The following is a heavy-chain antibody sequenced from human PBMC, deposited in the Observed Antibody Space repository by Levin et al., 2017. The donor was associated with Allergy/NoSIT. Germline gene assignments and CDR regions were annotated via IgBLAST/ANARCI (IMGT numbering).Heavy chain of an antibody. D-gene: IGHD2-2*01. V-gene: IGHV3-33*06. Sequence: GGSLRLSCAASGFTFSGYGMHWVRQAPGKGLEWVALIWYDGSKQYCADSVKGRFTVSRDNSKNTLYLEMNSLRADDTAVYYCAKPISHCTSTSCKPGYWGQGTLVTVSS. J-gene: IGHJ4*02. CDR2: IWYDGSKQ. CDR1: GFTFSGYG. CDR3: AKPISHCTSTSCKPGY.